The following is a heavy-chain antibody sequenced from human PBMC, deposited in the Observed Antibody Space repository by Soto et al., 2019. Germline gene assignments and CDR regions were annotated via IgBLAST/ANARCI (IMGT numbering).Heavy chain of an antibody. Sequence: QVQLQESGPGLVKLSETLSLTCSVSGGSISGSYWSWIRQSPGKGLEWLGYVYYTGSTNYSPSLSSRGSISVDTSKNEFSLRLSSVTAADTAVYFCARSVAVPGAHIDYWGQGTQVTVSS. CDR1: GGSISGSY. J-gene: IGHJ4*02. D-gene: IGHD6-19*01. V-gene: IGHV4-59*01. CDR3: ARSVAVPGAHIDY. CDR2: VYYTGST.